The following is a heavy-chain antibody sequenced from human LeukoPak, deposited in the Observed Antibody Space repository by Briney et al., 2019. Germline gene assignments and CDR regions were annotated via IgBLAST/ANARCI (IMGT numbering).Heavy chain of an antibody. CDR3: ARDRGIVGATLDY. D-gene: IGHD1-26*01. CDR2: IYTSGST. V-gene: IGHV4-38-2*02. Sequence: PSETLSLTCTVSGYSISSGYYWGWIRQPPGKGLEWIGRIYTSGSTNYNPSLKSRVTMSVDTSKNQFSLKLSSVTAADTAVYYCARDRGIVGATLDYWGQGTLVTVSS. J-gene: IGHJ4*02. CDR1: GYSISSGYY.